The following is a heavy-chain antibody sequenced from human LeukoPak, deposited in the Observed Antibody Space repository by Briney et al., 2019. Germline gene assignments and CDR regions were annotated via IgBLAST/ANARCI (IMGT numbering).Heavy chain of an antibody. CDR3: AKASPILLWFGELSPT. CDR1: GLTFSRYA. Sequence: PGGSLRLSCAVSGLTFSRYAMSWVRQAPGKGLEWVSAISESGTGTYYADSVKGRFTISRDNSKNTLSLHMNSLRAEDTAVYYCAKASPILLWFGELSPTWGQGTLVTVSS. J-gene: IGHJ5*02. D-gene: IGHD3-10*01. V-gene: IGHV3-23*01. CDR2: ISESGTGT.